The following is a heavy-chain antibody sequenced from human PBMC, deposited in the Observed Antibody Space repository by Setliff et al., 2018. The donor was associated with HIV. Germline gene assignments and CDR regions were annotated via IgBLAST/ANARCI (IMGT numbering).Heavy chain of an antibody. V-gene: IGHV3-73*01. Sequence: GGSLRLSCAASGFTSSGAEIHWVRQAAGKGLEWVGRIRSKADKYATEYAASVEGRFSISRDDSKSIAYLQMNSLTTEDTAVYYCTRGARPTDEYVWFDPWGQGTLVTVSS. J-gene: IGHJ5*02. CDR2: IRSKADKYAT. CDR1: GFTSSGAE. CDR3: TRGARPTDEYVWFDP. D-gene: IGHD4-17*01.